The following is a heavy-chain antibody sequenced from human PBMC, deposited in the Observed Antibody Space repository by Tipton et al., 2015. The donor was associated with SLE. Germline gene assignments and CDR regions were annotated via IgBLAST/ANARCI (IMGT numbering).Heavy chain of an antibody. Sequence: SLRLSCAASGFNFDEYGMSWVRQAPGKGLEWVSGINWDGGRTEYGDSGKGRFTISRDNDKKFVYLEMNSLRGEDTALYYCARARYGSGSYGQENYYMDVWGKGTMVTVSS. D-gene: IGHD3-10*01. CDR2: INWDGGRT. J-gene: IGHJ6*03. CDR1: GFNFDEYG. CDR3: ARARYGSGSYGQENYYMDV. V-gene: IGHV3-20*04.